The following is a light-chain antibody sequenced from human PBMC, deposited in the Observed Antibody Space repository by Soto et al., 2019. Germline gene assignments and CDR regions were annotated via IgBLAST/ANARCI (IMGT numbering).Light chain of an antibody. CDR1: RSHIGSKT. V-gene: IGLV1-44*01. CDR2: SVN. CDR3: AAWDDSLNGCV. J-gene: IGLJ3*02. Sequence: VLTQPPSASGTPGQRHTISCSEIRSHIGSKTVDWSQHLPVTAPKLLILSVNLRPSGVPDRFSGSKSGTSASLAISGLQAEDEADYYCAAWDDSLNGCVFGGGAKVTVL.